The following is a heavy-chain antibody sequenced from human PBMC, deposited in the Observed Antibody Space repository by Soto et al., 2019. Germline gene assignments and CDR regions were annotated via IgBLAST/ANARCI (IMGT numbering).Heavy chain of an antibody. Sequence: SETLSLTCNVSGASLSRYYWSWIRQPPGKGLEWIGRIYATGDTDYNPSLKSRISMSVDMSKKQFSLTLRSVTAADTAIYYCVRDGTKNLRDRFGPWGRGILVTVSS. CDR2: IYATGDT. J-gene: IGHJ5*02. V-gene: IGHV4-4*07. CDR3: VRDGTKNLRDRFGP. CDR1: GASLSRYY. D-gene: IGHD1-26*01.